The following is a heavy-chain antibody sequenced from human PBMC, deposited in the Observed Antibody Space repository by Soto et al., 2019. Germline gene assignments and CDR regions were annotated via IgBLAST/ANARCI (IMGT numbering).Heavy chain of an antibody. CDR1: GGSISSYY. CDR2: IYTSGST. Sequence: KTSETLSLTCTVSGGSISSYYWSWIRQPAGKGLEWIGRIYTSGSTNYNPSLKSRVTMSVDTSKNQFSLKLSSVTAADTAVYYCARDQILRYFDWLFRDDAFDIWGQGTMVTVSS. J-gene: IGHJ3*02. V-gene: IGHV4-4*07. D-gene: IGHD3-9*01. CDR3: ARDQILRYFDWLFRDDAFDI.